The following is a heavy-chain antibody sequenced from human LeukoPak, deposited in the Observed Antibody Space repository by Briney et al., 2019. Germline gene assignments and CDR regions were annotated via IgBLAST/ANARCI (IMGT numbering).Heavy chain of an antibody. CDR3: AREVWSRDIGSLFDY. V-gene: IGHV1-18*04. CDR1: GYNFKTSG. J-gene: IGHJ4*02. Sequence: ASEKVSCKTSGYNFKTSGITWVRQAPGQGLEWMGWISAQTGERHYAEKLQGRVTMTTDTSRSTGYMELKSLTSDDTAVYYCAREVWSRDIGSLFDYWGQGTLVIVSS. CDR2: ISAQTGER. D-gene: IGHD1-26*01.